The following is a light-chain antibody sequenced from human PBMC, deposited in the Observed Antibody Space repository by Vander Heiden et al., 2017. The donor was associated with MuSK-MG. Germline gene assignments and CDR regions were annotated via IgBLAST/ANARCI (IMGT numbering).Light chain of an antibody. CDR3: QAWESNTKV. Sequence: SYDLTQPPSVSVSSGQSASIPCSGDRLGDTFVGWYQRKPDQSPGLGSHQDSKRPSGIPERFAASSSGNAAALTVSGTQAVGEADYSCQAWESNTKVCGGGTKQTVL. J-gene: IGLJ2*01. CDR1: RLGDTF. CDR2: QDS. V-gene: IGLV3-1*01.